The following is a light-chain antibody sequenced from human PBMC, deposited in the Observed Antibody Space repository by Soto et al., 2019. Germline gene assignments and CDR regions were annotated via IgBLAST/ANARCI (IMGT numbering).Light chain of an antibody. J-gene: IGLJ2*01. CDR1: SSDVGSYNL. Sequence: QSALTQPASVSGSPGQSITISCTGTSSDVGSYNLVSWYQQHPGKAPKLMIYEVSKRPSGVSNRFSGSKSGNTASLTISGLKAEDEADYYCCSYAGSSVVVGGGTKLTVL. V-gene: IGLV2-23*02. CDR2: EVS. CDR3: CSYAGSSVV.